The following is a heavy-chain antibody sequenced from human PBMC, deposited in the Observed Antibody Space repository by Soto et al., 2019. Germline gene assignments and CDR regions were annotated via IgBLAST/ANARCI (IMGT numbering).Heavy chain of an antibody. V-gene: IGHV1-46*01. CDR2: INPSGGST. CDR1: GYTFTSYY. J-gene: IGHJ6*02. D-gene: IGHD3-22*01. CDR3: AREPPPNYYDSSGYPLGPYGMDV. Sequence: ASVKVSCKASGYTFTSYYIHWVRQAPGQGLEWMGIINPSGGSTSYAQKFQGRVTMTRDTSTSTVYMELSSLRSEDTAVYYCAREPPPNYYDSSGYPLGPYGMDVWGQGTTVTVSS.